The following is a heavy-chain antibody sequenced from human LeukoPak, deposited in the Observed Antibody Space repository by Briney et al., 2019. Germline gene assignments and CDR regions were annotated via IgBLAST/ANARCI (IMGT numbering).Heavy chain of an antibody. J-gene: IGHJ4*02. Sequence: PGRSLRLSCAASGFTFSSYGMHWVRQAPGKGLEWVAVISYDGSNKYYADSVKGRFTISRDNSKNTLYLQMNSLRAEDTAVYYCAKDQDGGNSIGDYWGQGTLVTVSS. CDR2: ISYDGSNK. CDR1: GFTFSSYG. CDR3: AKDQDGGNSIGDY. V-gene: IGHV3-30*18. D-gene: IGHD4-23*01.